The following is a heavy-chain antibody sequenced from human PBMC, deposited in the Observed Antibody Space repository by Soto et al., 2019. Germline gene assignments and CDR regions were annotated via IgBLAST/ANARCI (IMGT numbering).Heavy chain of an antibody. V-gene: IGHV2-5*01. Sequence: QITLQESGPTLVKPTQTLTLTCTFSGFSFTTAGVAVGWIRQTPGGALEWLTLIYYNDDRRFSPSLKTRLTITGDTSKNQVVLSLTNVDPGDTATYFCAHSDGGYEIIYFDFWGQGIPDTVSS. D-gene: IGHD5-12*01. CDR3: AHSDGGYEIIYFDF. CDR2: IYYNDDR. CDR1: GFSFTTAGVA. J-gene: IGHJ4*02.